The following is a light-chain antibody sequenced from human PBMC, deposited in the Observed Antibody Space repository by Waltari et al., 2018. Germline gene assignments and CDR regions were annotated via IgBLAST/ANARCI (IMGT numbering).Light chain of an antibody. CDR2: AVF. Sequence: CRESQGISNNLNWYQQKPGKAPDLLIFAVFTMQSGVPSRFSGSGSGTEFTLTISSLQPEDSATYYCQQSYTMPMYTFGQGTKLEIK. V-gene: IGKV1-39*01. CDR3: QQSYTMPMYT. CDR1: QGISNN. J-gene: IGKJ2*01.